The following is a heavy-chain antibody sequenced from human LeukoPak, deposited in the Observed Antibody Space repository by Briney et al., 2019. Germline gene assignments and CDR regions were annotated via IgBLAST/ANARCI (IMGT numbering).Heavy chain of an antibody. CDR1: GFTFSSYA. CDR2: ISYDGSNK. D-gene: IGHD1-26*01. V-gene: IGHV3-30*04. CDR3: ARDEGIMGPDRHALEI. J-gene: IGHJ3*02. Sequence: PGGSLRLSCAASGFTFSSYAMHWVRQAPGKGLEWVAVISYDGSNKYYADSVKGRFTISRDNSKNTLYLQMNSLRAEDTAVYYCARDEGIMGPDRHALEIWGQGTRVTVSS.